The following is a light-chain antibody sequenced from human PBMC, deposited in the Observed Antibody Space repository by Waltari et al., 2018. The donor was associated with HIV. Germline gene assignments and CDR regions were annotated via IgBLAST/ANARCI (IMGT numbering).Light chain of an antibody. CDR3: QQYDKLPWA. J-gene: IGKJ1*01. CDR1: QDISNY. Sequence: DIQMTQSPSSLSASVGDRVTITCQASQDISNYLNWYQQKPGKAPKLLIYDASNLETGVPSRFSGSGYGTDFTFTISSLQPEDIATYYCQQYDKLPWAFGQGTKVEIK. CDR2: DAS. V-gene: IGKV1-33*01.